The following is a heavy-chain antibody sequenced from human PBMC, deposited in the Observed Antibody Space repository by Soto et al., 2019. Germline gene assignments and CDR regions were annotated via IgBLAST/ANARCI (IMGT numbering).Heavy chain of an antibody. CDR3: ARDGDGRMTTNPYYYNGMDV. Sequence: SVTLPLTCTVCGSCLSSYYWSWIRQPPGKGLEWIGYVFYTGRANYNASLKSRVSIPLGTSNYQFSLKLSSVTAADTAVYYCARDGDGRMTTNPYYYNGMDVWGPGTTVTVSS. D-gene: IGHD4-4*01. CDR1: GSCLSSYY. J-gene: IGHJ6*02. CDR2: VFYTGRA. V-gene: IGHV4-59*01.